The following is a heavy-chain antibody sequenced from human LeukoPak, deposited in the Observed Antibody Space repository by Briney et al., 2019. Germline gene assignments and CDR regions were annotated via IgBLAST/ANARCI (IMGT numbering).Heavy chain of an antibody. V-gene: IGHV4-59*01. CDR2: IYYSGST. Sequence: KPSETLSLTCTVSGGSISSYYWSWIPQPPGKGLEWLGYIYYSGSTNYNPSLKSRVTISVDTSKSQFSLKLTSVTAADTAVYYCARDRDTAMGSSYYYGMDVWGQGATVTVSS. J-gene: IGHJ6*02. D-gene: IGHD5-18*01. CDR3: ARDRDTAMGSSYYYGMDV. CDR1: GGSISSYY.